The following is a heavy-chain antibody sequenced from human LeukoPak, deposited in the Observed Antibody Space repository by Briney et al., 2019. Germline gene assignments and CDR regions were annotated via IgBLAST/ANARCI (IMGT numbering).Heavy chain of an antibody. V-gene: IGHV3-7*03. D-gene: IGHD1-26*01. Sequence: GGSLRLSCAASGFTFSSYWMSWVRQAPGKGLEWVANIKQDGSEKYYVDSVKGRFTISRDNAKNSLYLQMNSLRAEDTAVYYCTRVEWELPGPFDYWGQGTLVTVSS. CDR1: GFTFSSYW. J-gene: IGHJ4*02. CDR2: IKQDGSEK. CDR3: TRVEWELPGPFDY.